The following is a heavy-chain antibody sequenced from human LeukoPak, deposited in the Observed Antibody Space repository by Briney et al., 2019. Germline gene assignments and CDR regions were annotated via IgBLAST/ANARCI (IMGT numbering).Heavy chain of an antibody. J-gene: IGHJ5*02. V-gene: IGHV1-2*02. Sequence: PSVKLSCKASGYTLTGYYMHWVRQAPGQGPEWMGWINPNSGGTNYAQKFQGRVTMTRDTSISIAYMELSRLRSDDTAVYYCARVSRFDPWGQGTLVTVSS. CDR3: ARVSRFDP. CDR1: GYTLTGYY. CDR2: INPNSGGT.